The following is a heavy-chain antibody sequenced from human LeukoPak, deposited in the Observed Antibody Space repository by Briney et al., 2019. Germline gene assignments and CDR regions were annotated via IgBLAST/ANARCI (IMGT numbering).Heavy chain of an antibody. Sequence: PGGSLRLSCAASGFIFSSYGMHWVRQAPGKGLEWVAVIWYDGSNKYYADSVKGRFIISRDNSKNTLYLQMNSLRAEDTAVYFCARGGGLDVWGQGATVTVSS. CDR2: IWYDGSNK. D-gene: IGHD3-16*01. CDR3: ARGGGLDV. V-gene: IGHV3-33*01. CDR1: GFIFSSYG. J-gene: IGHJ6*02.